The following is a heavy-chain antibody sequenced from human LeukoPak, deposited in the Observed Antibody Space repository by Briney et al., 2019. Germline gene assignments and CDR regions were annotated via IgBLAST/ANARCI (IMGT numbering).Heavy chain of an antibody. J-gene: IGHJ4*02. CDR2: IWYDGSNK. D-gene: IGHD1-26*01. Sequence: GRSLRLSCAASGSTFSSYGMHWVRQAPGKGLEWVAVIWYDGSNKYYADSVKGRFTISRDNSKNTLYLQMNSLRAEDTAVYYCARDRVRWDAGYYFDYWGQGTLVTVSS. CDR1: GSTFSSYG. V-gene: IGHV3-33*01. CDR3: ARDRVRWDAGYYFDY.